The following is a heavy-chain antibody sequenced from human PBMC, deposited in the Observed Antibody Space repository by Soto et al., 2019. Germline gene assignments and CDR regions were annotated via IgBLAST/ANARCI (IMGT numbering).Heavy chain of an antibody. CDR3: ARAVSSWYPFFDY. CDR2: IIPIFGTA. CDR1: GGTFSIYA. Sequence: SVKVSCKASGGTFSIYAISWVRQAPGQGLEWMGGIIPIFGTANYAQKFQGRVTITADESTSTAYMELSSLRSEDTAVYYCARAVSSWYPFFDYWGQGTLVTVS. J-gene: IGHJ4*02. D-gene: IGHD6-13*01. V-gene: IGHV1-69*13.